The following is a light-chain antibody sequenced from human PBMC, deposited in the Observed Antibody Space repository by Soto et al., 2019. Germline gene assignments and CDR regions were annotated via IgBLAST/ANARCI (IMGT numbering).Light chain of an antibody. CDR3: SSYAGGTNLV. CDR2: EVS. Sequence: QSVLTQPPSASGSPGQSVTISCTGTSSDVGGHDYVSWYQQYPGKAPKLIIYEVSKRPSGVPDRFSGSKSVNTASLTVSVLQAEDEADYYCSSYAGGTNLVFGGGTKLTVL. V-gene: IGLV2-8*01. CDR1: SSDVGGHDY. J-gene: IGLJ2*01.